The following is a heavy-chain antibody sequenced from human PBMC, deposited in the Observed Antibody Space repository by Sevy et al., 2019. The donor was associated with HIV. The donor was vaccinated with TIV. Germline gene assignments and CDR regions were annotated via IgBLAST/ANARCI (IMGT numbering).Heavy chain of an antibody. CDR3: ARGGRQQLVTGSGQNGHAFDI. D-gene: IGHD6-13*01. CDR1: GFTFSSYA. J-gene: IGHJ3*02. Sequence: GGSLRLSCAASGFTFSSYAMHWVRQAPGKGLEWVAVISYDGSNKYYADSVKGRFTISRDNSKNTLYLQMNSLRAEDTAVYYCARGGRQQLVTGSGQNGHAFDIWGQGTMVTVSS. V-gene: IGHV3-30-3*01. CDR2: ISYDGSNK.